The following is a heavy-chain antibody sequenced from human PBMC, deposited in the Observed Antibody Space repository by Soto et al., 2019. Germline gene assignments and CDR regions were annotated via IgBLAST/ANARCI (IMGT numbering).Heavy chain of an antibody. D-gene: IGHD3-10*01. J-gene: IGHJ6*02. V-gene: IGHV3-66*04. CDR2: IYSGGST. CDR3: ARPGQQWFGEPHYGMDV. Sequence: SGGSLRLACAASGFTVSSNYMRWVRQAAGGGLEWVSVIYSGGSTYYADSVKGGFTISRDNSKNTLYLQMNSLRAEDTAVYYCARPGQQWFGEPHYGMDVWGQGTTVTVSS. CDR1: GFTVSSNY.